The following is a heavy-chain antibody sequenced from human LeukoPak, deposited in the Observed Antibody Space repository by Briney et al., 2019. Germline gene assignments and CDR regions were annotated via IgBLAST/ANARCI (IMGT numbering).Heavy chain of an antibody. J-gene: IGHJ6*04. CDR3: ARDGRYSSTWGDLDV. CDR2: ISGNGVST. Sequence: GGSLRLSCAASGFTFDDYAMHWVRQAPGKGLEYVSAISGNGVSTYYANSVKGRFTISRDNSKNTLYLQMGSLRAEDMAVYYCARDGRYSSTWGDLDVWGKGTTVTISS. V-gene: IGHV3-64*01. CDR1: GFTFDDYA. D-gene: IGHD6-13*01.